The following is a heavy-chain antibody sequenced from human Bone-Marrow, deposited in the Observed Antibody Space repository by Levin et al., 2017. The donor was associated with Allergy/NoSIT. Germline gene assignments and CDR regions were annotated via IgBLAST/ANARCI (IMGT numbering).Heavy chain of an antibody. CDR1: GFAFSNYW. CDR2: INRGGSST. CDR3: ARDPFAYNFGSGSYLDY. V-gene: IGHV3-74*01. J-gene: IGHJ4*02. Sequence: LSLTCAASGFAFSNYWMHWVRQAPGKGLVWVSRINRGGSSTTYADSVKGRFTISRDNAKNTLYLQMNSLRAEDTAVYYCARDPFAYNFGSGSYLDYWGQGTLVSVSS. D-gene: IGHD3-10*01.